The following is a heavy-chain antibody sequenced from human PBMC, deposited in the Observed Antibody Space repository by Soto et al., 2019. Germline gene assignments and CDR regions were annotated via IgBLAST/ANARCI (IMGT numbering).Heavy chain of an antibody. D-gene: IGHD2-15*01. CDR3: ARRCSGGSCYGVYFDY. CDR2: IYYSGST. V-gene: IGHV4-30-4*01. CDR1: GGSISSGDYY. J-gene: IGHJ4*02. Sequence: QVQLQESGPGLVKPSQTLSLTCTVSGGSISSGDYYWSWIRQPPGKGLEWIGYIYYSGSTYYNPSIKSRVTISVDTSKNQFSLKLSSVTAADTAVYYCARRCSGGSCYGVYFDYWGQGTLVTVSS.